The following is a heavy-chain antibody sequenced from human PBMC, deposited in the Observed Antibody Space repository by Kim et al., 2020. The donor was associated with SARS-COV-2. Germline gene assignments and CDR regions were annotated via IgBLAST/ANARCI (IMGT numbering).Heavy chain of an antibody. D-gene: IGHD6-19*01. CDR3: AKGSSSGWYPFWDY. CDR2: ISGSGGST. CDR1: GFTFSSYA. V-gene: IGHV3-23*01. Sequence: GGSLRLSCAASGFTFSSYAMSWVRQAPGKGLEWVSAISGSGGSTYYADSVKGRFTISRDNSKNTLYLQMNSLRAEDTAVYYCAKGSSSGWYPFWDYWGQGTLVTVSS. J-gene: IGHJ4*02.